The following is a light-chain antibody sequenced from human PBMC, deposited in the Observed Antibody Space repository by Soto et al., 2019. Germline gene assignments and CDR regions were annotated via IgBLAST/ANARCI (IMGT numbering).Light chain of an antibody. Sequence: DIQMTQSPSSLSASVGDRVTITCRASRDITNYLNWYQQKPGRAPRLLLYDASSLETGVPSRFSGSGSGTDFTLTISSLQPEDVATYYCQHYDHLPITFGQGTRLEIK. J-gene: IGKJ5*01. CDR2: DAS. V-gene: IGKV1-33*01. CDR1: RDITNY. CDR3: QHYDHLPIT.